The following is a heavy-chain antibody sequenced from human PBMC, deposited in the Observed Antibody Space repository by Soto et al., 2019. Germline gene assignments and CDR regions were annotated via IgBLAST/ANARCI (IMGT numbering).Heavy chain of an antibody. D-gene: IGHD6-19*01. CDR1: GGSFSGYY. CDR2: INHSGGT. V-gene: IGHV4-34*01. J-gene: IGHJ6*02. Sequence: SETLSLTCAVYGGSFSGYYWSWIRQPPGKGLEWIGEINHSGGTNYNPSLKSRVTISVDASKNQFSLKLSSVTAADTAVYYCARQPGRIAVAGTYYYYGMDVWGQGTTVTVSS. CDR3: ARQPGRIAVAGTYYYYGMDV.